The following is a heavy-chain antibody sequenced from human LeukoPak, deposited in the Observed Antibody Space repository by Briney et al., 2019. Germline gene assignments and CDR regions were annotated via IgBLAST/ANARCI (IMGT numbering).Heavy chain of an antibody. V-gene: IGHV4-4*02. Sequence: SGTLSLTCTVSGDSINSLDLWSWVRQPPGKGLEWIGEMNLSGTTHSNPSVKSRVTISIDKSKNQFFLNLSSVTAADTAVYYCAGLVGRYSSGLYYYYLDYWGQGTLVTVSS. CDR1: GDSINSLDL. CDR3: AGLVGRYSSGLYYYYLDY. J-gene: IGHJ4*02. D-gene: IGHD3-22*01. CDR2: MNLSGTT.